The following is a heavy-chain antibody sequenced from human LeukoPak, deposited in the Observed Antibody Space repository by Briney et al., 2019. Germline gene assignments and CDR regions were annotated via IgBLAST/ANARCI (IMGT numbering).Heavy chain of an antibody. CDR1: GGSISSGGYY. J-gene: IGHJ4*02. V-gene: IGHV4-31*03. Sequence: SETLSLTCTVSGGSISSGGYYWSWIRQHPGKGLEWIGYIYYSGSTYYNPSLKSRVTISVDTSKNQFSLKLSSVTAADTAVYYCARHSSSWRYYFDYWGQGTLVTVSS. D-gene: IGHD6-13*01. CDR3: ARHSSSWRYYFDY. CDR2: IYYSGST.